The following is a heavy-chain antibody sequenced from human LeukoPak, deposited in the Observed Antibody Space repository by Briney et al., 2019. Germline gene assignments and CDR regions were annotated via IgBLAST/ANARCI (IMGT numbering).Heavy chain of an antibody. Sequence: GGSLRLSCAASGFTFSSYSMNWVRQAPGKGLEWVSSISSSSSYIYYADSVKGRFTISRDNAKNSLYLQMNSLRAEDTAVYYCARAAGETETFDYWGQGTLVTVSS. V-gene: IGHV3-21*01. J-gene: IGHJ4*02. CDR1: GFTFSSYS. CDR2: ISSSSSYI. CDR3: ARAAGETETFDY.